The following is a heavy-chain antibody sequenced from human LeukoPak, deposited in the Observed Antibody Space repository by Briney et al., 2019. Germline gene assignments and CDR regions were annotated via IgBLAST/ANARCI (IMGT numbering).Heavy chain of an antibody. CDR3: ARYSSTRNFDY. Sequence: SGTLSLTCTVSGYSISSGYYWGWIRQPPGKGLEWIATIYHTGITYYNPSLKSRVTISVDTSKNQFSLKLSSVTAADTAVYYCARYSSTRNFDYWGQGTLVTVSS. J-gene: IGHJ4*02. V-gene: IGHV4-38-2*02. CDR1: GYSISSGYY. D-gene: IGHD6-13*01. CDR2: IYHTGIT.